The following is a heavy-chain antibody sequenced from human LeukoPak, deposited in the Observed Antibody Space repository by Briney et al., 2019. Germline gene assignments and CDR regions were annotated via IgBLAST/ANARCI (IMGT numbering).Heavy chain of an antibody. CDR1: GGTFSSYA. V-gene: IGHV1-69*13. J-gene: IGHJ3*02. CDR2: IIPIFGTA. CDR3: ARAGVWDYDDSSGYHNAAFDI. Sequence: ASVKASCKASGGTFSSYAISWVRQAPGQGLEWMGGIIPIFGTANYAQKFQGRVTITADESTSTAYMELSSLRSEDTAVYYCARAGVWDYDDSSGYHNAAFDIWGQGTMVTVSS. D-gene: IGHD3-22*01.